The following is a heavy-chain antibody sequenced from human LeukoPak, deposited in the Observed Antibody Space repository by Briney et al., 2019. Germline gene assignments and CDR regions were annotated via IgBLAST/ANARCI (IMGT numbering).Heavy chain of an antibody. J-gene: IGHJ5*02. V-gene: IGHV1-8*01. CDR1: GYLFTTYT. D-gene: IGHD1-26*01. Sequence: ASVKVSCKASGYLFTTYTFNWVRQASGQGPEWMGWMSPHSGDTGYAQKFQGRVTMTRNTSINTAYMELSSLRSEDTAVYCATLRSKKGGSYFDPWGQGTLVTASS. CDR2: MSPHSGDT. CDR3: ATLRSKKGGSYFDP.